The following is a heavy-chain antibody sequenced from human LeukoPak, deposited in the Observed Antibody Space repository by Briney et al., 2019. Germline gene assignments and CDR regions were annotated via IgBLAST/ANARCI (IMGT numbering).Heavy chain of an antibody. CDR2: IKQDGSEK. V-gene: IGHV3-7*03. CDR3: ARDYGEYSGYDYDPSYFDY. J-gene: IGHJ4*02. Sequence: GGSLRLTCAASGFTFSSYWMSWVRQAPGKGLEWVANIKQDGSEKYYVDSVKGRFTISRDNAKNSLYLQMNSLRAEDTAVYYCARDYGEYSGYDYDPSYFDYWGQGTLVTVSS. D-gene: IGHD5-12*01. CDR1: GFTFSSYW.